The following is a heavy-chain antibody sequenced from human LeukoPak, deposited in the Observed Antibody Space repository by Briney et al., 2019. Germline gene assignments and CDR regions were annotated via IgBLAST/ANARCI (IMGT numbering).Heavy chain of an antibody. J-gene: IGHJ6*04. CDR1: GFTFSSYG. CDR2: IWYDGSNK. V-gene: IGHV3-33*01. CDR3: ARDRLYCSGGSCYSSGMDV. Sequence: GRSLRLSCAASGFTFSSYGMHWVRQAPGKGLEWVAVIWYDGSNKYYADSVKGRFTISRDNSKNTLYLQMNSLRAEDTAVYYCARDRLYCSGGSCYSSGMDVWGKGTTVTVSS. D-gene: IGHD2-15*01.